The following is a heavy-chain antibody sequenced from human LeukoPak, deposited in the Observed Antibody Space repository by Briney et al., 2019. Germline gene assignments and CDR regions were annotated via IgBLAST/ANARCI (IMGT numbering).Heavy chain of an antibody. Sequence: GGSLRLSCAASGLTFSGYWMHWVRQAPGKGLVWVSRISSDGRTTVYADSVKGRFTISRDNAKNTLYLQMNSLRAEDTAVYYCAKELRSGYDRTGVNYGMDVWGQGTTVTVSS. J-gene: IGHJ6*02. D-gene: IGHD5-12*01. CDR2: ISSDGRTT. CDR3: AKELRSGYDRTGVNYGMDV. V-gene: IGHV3-74*01. CDR1: GLTFSGYW.